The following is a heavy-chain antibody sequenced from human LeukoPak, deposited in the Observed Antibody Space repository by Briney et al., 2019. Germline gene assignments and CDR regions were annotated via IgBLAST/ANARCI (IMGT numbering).Heavy chain of an antibody. J-gene: IGHJ5*02. CDR1: GYTFTGYY. CDR3: ARSPYCGGDCYWWGT. Sequence: ASVKVSCKASGYTFTGYYMHWVRQAPGQGLEWMGWINPNSGGTNYAQKFQGRVTMTRDTSISTAYMELSRLRSDDTAVYYCARSPYCGGDCYWWGTWGQGTLVTVSS. CDR2: INPNSGGT. V-gene: IGHV1-2*02. D-gene: IGHD2-21*02.